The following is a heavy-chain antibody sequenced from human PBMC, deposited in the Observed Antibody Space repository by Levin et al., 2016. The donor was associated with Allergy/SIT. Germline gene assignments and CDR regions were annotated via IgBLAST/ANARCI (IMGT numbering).Heavy chain of an antibody. CDR3: ARFITAAGRIDY. Sequence: WIRQPPGKGLEWIGEINHSGSTNYNPSLKSRVTISVDTSKNQFSLKLSSVTAADTAVYYCARFITAAGRIDYWGQGTLVTVSS. J-gene: IGHJ4*02. CDR2: INHSGST. V-gene: IGHV4-34*01. D-gene: IGHD6-13*01.